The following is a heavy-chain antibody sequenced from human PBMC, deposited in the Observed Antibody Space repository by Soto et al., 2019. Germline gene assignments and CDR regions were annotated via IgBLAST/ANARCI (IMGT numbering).Heavy chain of an antibody. D-gene: IGHD2-21*01. J-gene: IGHJ5*02. CDR1: GGSISSGGYS. V-gene: IGHV4-30-2*01. CDR2: IYHSGST. CDR3: AGVRGPYCGGECYPPTPNWFDP. Sequence: QLQLQESGSGLVKPSQTLSLTCAVSGGSISSGGYSWSWIRQPPGKGLEWIGYIYHSGSTYYNPSLQSRVTEPVDRSKNQFSLKLSSVAAADSAVYYCAGVRGPYCGGECYPPTPNWFDPWGQGTLVTVSS.